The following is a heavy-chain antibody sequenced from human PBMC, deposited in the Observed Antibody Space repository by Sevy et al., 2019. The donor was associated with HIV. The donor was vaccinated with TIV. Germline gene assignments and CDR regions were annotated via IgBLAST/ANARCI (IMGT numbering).Heavy chain of an antibody. J-gene: IGHJ5*02. CDR2: ISRTPATT. Sequence: GGSLRLSCKTSGFTFSTYAMHWVRQAPGKGLEWVASISRTPATTYYADSVGDRFTISRDNAKNSLYLEMNSLRDEDTAVYYCAREAYYYDSREANWFDPWGQGTLVTVSS. V-gene: IGHV3-48*02. CDR1: GFTFSTYA. CDR3: AREAYYYDSREANWFDP. D-gene: IGHD3-22*01.